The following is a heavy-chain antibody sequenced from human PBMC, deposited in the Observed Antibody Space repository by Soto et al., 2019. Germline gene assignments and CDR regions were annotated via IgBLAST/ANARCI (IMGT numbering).Heavy chain of an antibody. D-gene: IGHD3-10*01. V-gene: IGHV4-30-4*01. CDR1: GDSISSSDSY. CDR2: INSSGRT. J-gene: IGHJ6*02. CDR3: ARFSTLVKDSGVDV. Sequence: VQLQESGPGLVKPSQTLSLTCSVSGDSISSSDSYWSLIRQAPGKGLEWIGYINSSGRTYYKPSLKSRVSISIDTSTNPFSLRLTSVTVADTAVYFCARFSTLVKDSGVDVWGQGTTVTVSS.